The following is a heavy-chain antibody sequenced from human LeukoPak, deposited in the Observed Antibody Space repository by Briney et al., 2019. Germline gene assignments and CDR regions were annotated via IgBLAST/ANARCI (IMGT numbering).Heavy chain of an antibody. J-gene: IGHJ4*02. CDR3: ARDDTTGYFDY. D-gene: IGHD3-9*01. V-gene: IGHV3-66*02. Sequence: GGSLRLSCAASGFTFTTHWMSWVRQAPGKGLEWVSVIYSGGSTYYADSVKGRFTISRDNSKNTLYLQMNSLRAEDTAVYYCARDDTTGYFDYWGQGTLVTVSS. CDR2: IYSGGST. CDR1: GFTFTTHW.